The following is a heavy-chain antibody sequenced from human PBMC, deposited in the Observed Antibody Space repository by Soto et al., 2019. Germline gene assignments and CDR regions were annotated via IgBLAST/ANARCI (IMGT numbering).Heavy chain of an antibody. D-gene: IGHD2-21*02. Sequence: QVQLQQWGAGLLKPSETLSLTCAVYGGSFSGYYWSWIRQPPGKGLEWIGEINHSGSTNYNPSLNSRVTIPVDAVNNRFSLKQSSATAADTAVEYCARFVYAVTAQYWGQGTRVTV. CDR3: ARFVYAVTAQY. CDR2: INHSGST. V-gene: IGHV4-34*01. J-gene: IGHJ4*02. CDR1: GGSFSGYY.